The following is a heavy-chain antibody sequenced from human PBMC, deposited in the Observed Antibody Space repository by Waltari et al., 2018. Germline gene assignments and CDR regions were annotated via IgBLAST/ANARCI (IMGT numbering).Heavy chain of an antibody. CDR2: ISGGSNTI. CDR3: ARGKAEATTNFDY. D-gene: IGHD1-26*01. V-gene: IGHV3-48*04. J-gene: IGHJ4*02. Sequence: EVQLVESGGGLIQRGGSLRLCCAASGFTFSNYNMDWVRKAAGKGLQWLAYISGGSNTIQYADSVKGRFAMSRDNAKSSLYLQMNCLRVEDTAVYYCARGKAEATTNFDYWGQGTLVTVSS. CDR1: GFTFSNYN.